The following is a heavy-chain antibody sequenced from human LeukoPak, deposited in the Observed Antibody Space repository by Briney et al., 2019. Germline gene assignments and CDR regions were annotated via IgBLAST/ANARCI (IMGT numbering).Heavy chain of an antibody. V-gene: IGHV4-4*07. J-gene: IGHJ4*02. CDR1: GASISSYY. CDR3: ARDRSSTSPDY. CDR2: IDTSGST. D-gene: IGHD2-2*01. Sequence: SETLSLTCSVSGASISSYYWSWIRQPAGKGLEWIGRIDTSGSTDYNPSLKSRVAISADTSKNQFSLRLTPVTAADTAVYYCARDRSSTSPDYWGQGTLVTVSS.